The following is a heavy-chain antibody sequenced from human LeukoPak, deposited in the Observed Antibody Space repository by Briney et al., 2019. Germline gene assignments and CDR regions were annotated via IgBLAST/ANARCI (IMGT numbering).Heavy chain of an antibody. V-gene: IGHV3-11*01. D-gene: IGHD5-12*01. CDR3: ARGQYSGYDYFDY. J-gene: IGHJ4*02. CDR2: ISSSGSTI. Sequence: GGSPRLSCAASGFTFSDYYMSWIRQAPGKGLEWVSYISSSGSTIYYADSVKGRFTISRDNAKNSLYLQMNSLRAEDTAVYYCARGQYSGYDYFDYWGQGTLVTVSS. CDR1: GFTFSDYY.